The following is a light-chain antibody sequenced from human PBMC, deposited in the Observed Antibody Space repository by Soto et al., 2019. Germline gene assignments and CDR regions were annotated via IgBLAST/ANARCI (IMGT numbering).Light chain of an antibody. J-gene: IGLJ3*02. V-gene: IGLV1-44*01. CDR3: AAWDGSLNGVV. CDR1: NSNIGSNT. CDR2: SSN. Sequence: QSVLTQPPSASGTPGQRVTISCSGSNSNIGSNTVNWYQQFPGAATKLLVYSSNLRPSEVPDRFSGSKSGTSASLAISGLQSEDECDYYCAAWDGSLNGVVFGGGTQLTVL.